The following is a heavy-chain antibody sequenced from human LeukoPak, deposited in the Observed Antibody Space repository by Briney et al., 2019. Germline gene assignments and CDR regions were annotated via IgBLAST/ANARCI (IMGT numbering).Heavy chain of an antibody. J-gene: IGHJ6*02. V-gene: IGHV3-30-3*01. CDR2: ISYDGSNK. Sequence: GGSLRLSCAASGFTFSSYAMHWVRQAPGKGLEWVAVISYDGSNKYYADSVKGRFTISRDNSKNTLYLQMNSLRAEDTAVYYCAKDLGYGGNSRSQPYYYGMDVWGQGTTVTVSS. D-gene: IGHD4-23*01. CDR3: AKDLGYGGNSRSQPYYYGMDV. CDR1: GFTFSSYA.